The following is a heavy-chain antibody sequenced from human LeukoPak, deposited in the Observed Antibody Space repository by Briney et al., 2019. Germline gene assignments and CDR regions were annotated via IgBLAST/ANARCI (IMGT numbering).Heavy chain of an antibody. Sequence: GASVKVSCKASGYTFTSFYMHWVRQAPGQGLEWMGLINPTGGSTGYAQKFQGRVTMTTDMSTSTDYMELSSLRSEETAIYYCARDNSVGDNALWFYRWGQGTLVSVS. D-gene: IGHD1-26*01. J-gene: IGHJ5*02. V-gene: IGHV1-46*01. CDR3: ARDNSVGDNALWFYR. CDR1: GYTFTSFY. CDR2: INPTGGST.